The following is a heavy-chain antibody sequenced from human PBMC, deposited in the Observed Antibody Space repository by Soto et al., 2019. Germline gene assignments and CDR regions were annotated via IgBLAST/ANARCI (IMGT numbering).Heavy chain of an antibody. J-gene: IGHJ6*02. D-gene: IGHD2-2*01. CDR2: IIPIFGTA. Sequence: SVKVSCKASGGTFSSYAISWVRQAPGQGLEWMGGIIPIFGTANYAQKFQGRVTITADKSTSTAYMELSSLGSEDTAVYYCARDEDIVVVPAARDVYYYYGMDVWGQVTTVPVSS. CDR3: ARDEDIVVVPAARDVYYYYGMDV. CDR1: GGTFSSYA. V-gene: IGHV1-69*06.